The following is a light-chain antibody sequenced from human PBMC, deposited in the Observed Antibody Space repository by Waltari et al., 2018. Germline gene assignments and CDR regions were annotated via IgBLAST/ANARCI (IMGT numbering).Light chain of an antibody. J-gene: IGLJ2*01. CDR3: GTWDSSLTAEV. CDR1: GSNIGRNY. CDR2: DNY. V-gene: IGLV1-51*01. Sequence: QSVLTQPPSLSAAPGQKVTTSCSGSGSNIGRNYVSWYRQLPGTAPKLLIYDNYRRPSGIPDRFSGSKSGTSATLDITGLQTGDEADYYCGTWDSSLTAEVFGGGTKLTVL.